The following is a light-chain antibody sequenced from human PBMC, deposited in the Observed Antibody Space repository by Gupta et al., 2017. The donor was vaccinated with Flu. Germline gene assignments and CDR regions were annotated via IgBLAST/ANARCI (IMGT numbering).Light chain of an antibody. CDR1: QSLLFSSNHKNY. J-gene: IGKJ2*01. CDR2: WAS. Sequence: DIVMTQPPDSLAVSLGERATINCKSSQSLLFSSNHKNYFAWYQQKPGQPPKLLIYWASIRKSGVPDRFSGSWSVTDFTLTISSLQAEDVAVYYCQQYYSTPPAFGQGTKLEIK. CDR3: QQYYSTPPA. V-gene: IGKV4-1*01.